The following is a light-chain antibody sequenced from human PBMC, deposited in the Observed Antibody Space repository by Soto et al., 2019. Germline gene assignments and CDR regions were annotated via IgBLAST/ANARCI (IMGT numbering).Light chain of an antibody. J-gene: IGKJ1*01. CDR1: QFISSW. CDR2: HAS. CDR3: QQYNSYPWT. V-gene: IGKV1-5*01. Sequence: DIQMTQSPSTLSASVGDRVTITFLASQFISSWLAWYQQKPGKVPKLLIFHASNLESGVPSRFSGSGSGTEFTLTISSLQPDDFATYYCQQYNSYPWTFGQGTKVDIK.